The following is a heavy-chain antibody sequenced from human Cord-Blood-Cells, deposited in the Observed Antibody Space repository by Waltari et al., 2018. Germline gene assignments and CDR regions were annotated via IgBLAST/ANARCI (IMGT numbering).Heavy chain of an antibody. CDR1: GGSFSGYY. D-gene: IGHD3-10*01. J-gene: IGHJ4*02. V-gene: IGHV4-34*01. CDR2: INHSGST. CDR3: AQLKNSGSYYNYFDY. Sequence: QVQLQQWGAGLLKPSETLSLTCAVYGGSFSGYYWSWIRQPPGKGLEWIGEINHSGSTHYNPSLKRRVTISVDTSKNQFSLKLSSVTAADTAVYYCAQLKNSGSYYNYFDYWGQGTLVTVSS.